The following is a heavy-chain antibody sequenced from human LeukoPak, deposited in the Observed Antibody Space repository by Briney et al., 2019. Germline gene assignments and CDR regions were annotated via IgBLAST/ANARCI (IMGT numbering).Heavy chain of an antibody. V-gene: IGHV5-51*01. CDR2: IYPGDSDT. J-gene: IGHJ4*02. CDR1: GYSFTSYW. D-gene: IGHD6-19*01. Sequence: GESLKISCKGSGYSFTSYWIGWVRQMPGKGLEWMGIIYPGDSDTRYSPSFQGQVTISADKSISTAYLQWSSLKASDTAMYYCARNSSGWYGGYYFDYWGQGTLVTVSS. CDR3: ARNSSGWYGGYYFDY.